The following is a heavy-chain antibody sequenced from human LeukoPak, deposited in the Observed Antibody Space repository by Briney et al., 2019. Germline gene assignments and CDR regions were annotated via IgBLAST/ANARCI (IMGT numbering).Heavy chain of an antibody. CDR1: GLTFSNTR. D-gene: IGHD3-10*01. CDR2: IRSKTDGGTT. V-gene: IGHV3-15*01. CDR3: VGSFLGY. Sequence: PGGSLRLSCAASGLTFSNTRMTWVRQAPGKGLEWVGRIRSKTDGGTTDYTTPVKGRFTISRDDSKNTLYLQMNSLKTEDTAVYYCVGSFLGYWGQGTLVTVSS. J-gene: IGHJ4*02.